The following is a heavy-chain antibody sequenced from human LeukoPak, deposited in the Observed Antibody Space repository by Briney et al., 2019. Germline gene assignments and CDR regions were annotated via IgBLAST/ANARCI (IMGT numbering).Heavy chain of an antibody. V-gene: IGHV3-30*02. Sequence: GGSLRLSCAASGFIFSDYGMHWVRQAPGKGLGWETMVRNDGGDKYYADSVRGRFTISRDNSKNTLYLQMNSLRPEDTAVYYCAKHYYGSGSQKYYFDYWGQGTLVTVSS. J-gene: IGHJ4*02. CDR3: AKHYYGSGSQKYYFDY. CDR1: GFIFSDYG. CDR2: VRNDGGDK. D-gene: IGHD3-10*01.